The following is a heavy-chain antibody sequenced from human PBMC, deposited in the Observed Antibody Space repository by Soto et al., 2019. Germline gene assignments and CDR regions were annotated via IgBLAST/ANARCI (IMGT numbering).Heavy chain of an antibody. D-gene: IGHD6-6*01. CDR2: IYYSGST. CDR3: ARGGRIAARRERVPWFDP. J-gene: IGHJ5*02. CDR1: GGSISSGGYY. Sequence: QVQLQESGPGLVKPSQTLSLTCTVSGGSISSGGYYWSWIRQHPGKGLEWIGYIYYSGSTYYNPSLKSRVTISVDTSKNQFSLKLSSVTAADTAVYYCARGGRIAARRERVPWFDPWGQGTLVTVSS. V-gene: IGHV4-31*03.